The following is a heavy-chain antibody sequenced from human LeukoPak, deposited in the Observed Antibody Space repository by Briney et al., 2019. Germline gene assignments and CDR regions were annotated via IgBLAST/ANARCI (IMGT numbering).Heavy chain of an antibody. Sequence: ASVKVSCKASGGTFSSYAISWVRQAPGQGLEWMGGIIPIFGTANYAQKFQGRVTITADESTSTAYMELSSLRSEDTAVYYCAREPQYYDILTGRAFDIWGQGTMVTVSS. CDR3: AREPQYYDILTGRAFDI. CDR2: IIPIFGTA. CDR1: GGTFSSYA. J-gene: IGHJ3*02. D-gene: IGHD3-9*01. V-gene: IGHV1-69*13.